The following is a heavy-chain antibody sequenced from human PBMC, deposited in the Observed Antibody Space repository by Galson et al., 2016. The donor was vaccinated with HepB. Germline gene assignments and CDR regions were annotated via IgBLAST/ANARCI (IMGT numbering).Heavy chain of an antibody. CDR1: GYTFTSYG. CDR2: ISAYNGNA. D-gene: IGHD2-2*01. Sequence: SVKVSCKASGYTFTSYGITWVRQAPGQGLEWMGWISAYNGNANYAQKLQGRVTMTTDTSTSPAYMELRSLRSDDTAVYYCARGPSSTRTFDYWGQGTLVTVSS. CDR3: ARGPSSTRTFDY. J-gene: IGHJ4*02. V-gene: IGHV1-18*01.